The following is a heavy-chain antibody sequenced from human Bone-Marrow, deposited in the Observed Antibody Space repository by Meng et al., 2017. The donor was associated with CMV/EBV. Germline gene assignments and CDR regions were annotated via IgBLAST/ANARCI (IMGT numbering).Heavy chain of an antibody. Sequence: GGSLRLSCAASGFTFSSYSMSWVRQAPGKGLEWVSSISSISNYIYYADSLKGRFTISRDNAKNSLYLQMNGLRAEDTAVYYCARDRLWFGELRGPYGGMDVWGQGTTVTFSS. V-gene: IGHV3-21*01. D-gene: IGHD3-10*01. CDR3: ARDRLWFGELRGPYGGMDV. CDR1: GFTFSSYS. CDR2: ISSISNYI. J-gene: IGHJ6*02.